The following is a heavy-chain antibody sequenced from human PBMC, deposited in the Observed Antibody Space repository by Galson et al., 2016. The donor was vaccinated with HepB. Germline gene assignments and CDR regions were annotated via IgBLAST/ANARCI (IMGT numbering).Heavy chain of an antibody. CDR3: ARAPALAEKLDY. J-gene: IGHJ4*02. V-gene: IGHV3-53*01. Sequence: SLRLSCAASGFTVSSKYMSWVRQAPGKGLEWVSVIDGGGSTYYADSVKGRFTISRDSARNTLLLQMKSLRAEDTAIYYCARAPALAEKLDYWGPGSLVIVSS. D-gene: IGHD1-1*01. CDR1: GFTVSSKY. CDR2: IDGGGST.